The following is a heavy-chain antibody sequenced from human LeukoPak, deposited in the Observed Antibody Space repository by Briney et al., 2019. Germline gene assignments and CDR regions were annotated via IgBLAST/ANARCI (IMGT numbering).Heavy chain of an antibody. CDR3: ARVRDSSGYHAASSY. Sequence: GGSLRLSCAASGFTFSSYSMNWVRQAPGKGLEWVSSISSSSSYIYYADSVKGRFTISRDNAKNSLYLQMNSLRAEDTAVYYCARVRDSSGYHAASSYWGQGTLVTVSS. D-gene: IGHD3-22*01. J-gene: IGHJ4*02. CDR1: GFTFSSYS. CDR2: ISSSSSYI. V-gene: IGHV3-21*01.